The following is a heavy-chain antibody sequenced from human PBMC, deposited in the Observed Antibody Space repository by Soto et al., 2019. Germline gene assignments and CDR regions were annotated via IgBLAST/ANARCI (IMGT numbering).Heavy chain of an antibody. CDR3: AREIRYCTSTLCHSFGMDV. Sequence: SETLSLTCTVSGASVSTGDYYWSWIRQPPGKGLEWIGSSHNSGSTYYNPSLRGRLTMSLDTSKNQISLRLTSVTAADTAVYFCAREIRYCTSTLCHSFGMDVWGQGTTVTVSS. J-gene: IGHJ6*02. V-gene: IGHV4-30-4*01. D-gene: IGHD2-8*01. CDR1: GASVSTGDYY. CDR2: SHNSGST.